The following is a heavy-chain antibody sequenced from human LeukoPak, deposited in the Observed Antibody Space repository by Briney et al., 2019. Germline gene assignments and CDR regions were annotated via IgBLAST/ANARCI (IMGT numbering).Heavy chain of an antibody. Sequence: ASVKISCKASGYSFATYGITWVRQAPGQGLEWMGWIHPYNGNTNYAQKFQGRVTMTTDTPTSTAYIDLRSLRSDDTAVYYCARDRIAVRPGWFDPWGQGTLVTVSS. CDR3: ARDRIAVRPGWFDP. D-gene: IGHD6-6*01. CDR1: GYSFATYG. J-gene: IGHJ5*02. V-gene: IGHV1-18*01. CDR2: IHPYNGNT.